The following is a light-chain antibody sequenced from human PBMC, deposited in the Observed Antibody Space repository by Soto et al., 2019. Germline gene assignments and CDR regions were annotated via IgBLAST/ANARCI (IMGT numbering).Light chain of an antibody. CDR1: NIGTKS. CDR3: QVWDTTSDLPG. CDR2: DGS. J-gene: IGLJ1*01. Sequence: SYELTQPPSVSVAPGQTARITCGGNNIGTKSVHWYQQKPGQGPVVVVYDGSDRPSVIPERFSGSTSGNTATLTISRVEAGDEADYYCQVWDTTSDLPGLGTATKLTVL. V-gene: IGLV3-21*02.